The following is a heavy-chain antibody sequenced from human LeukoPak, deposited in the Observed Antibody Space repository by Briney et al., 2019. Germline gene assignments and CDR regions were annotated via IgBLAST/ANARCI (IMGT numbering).Heavy chain of an antibody. CDR2: ISGSGGST. CDR3: AKGSYCSGGSCYSEFHY. D-gene: IGHD2-15*01. V-gene: IGHV3-23*01. Sequence: PGGSLRLSCAASGFTFSSYAMSWVRQAPGKGLEWVSAISGSGGSTYYADSVKGRFTISRDNSKNTLYLQMNSLRAEDTAVYYCAKGSYCSGGSCYSEFHYWGQGTLVTVSS. CDR1: GFTFSSYA. J-gene: IGHJ4*02.